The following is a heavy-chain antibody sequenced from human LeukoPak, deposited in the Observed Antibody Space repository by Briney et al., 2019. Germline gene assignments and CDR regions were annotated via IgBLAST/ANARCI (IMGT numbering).Heavy chain of an antibody. V-gene: IGHV4-59*01. Sequence: SETLSLTCTVSGGSISSYYWSWIRQPPGRGLEWIGYIYYSGSTNYNPSLKSRVTIPVDTSKNQFSLKLSSVTAADTAVHYCARAGGDVVVPAAMGWFDPWGQGTLVTVSS. CDR1: GGSISSYY. D-gene: IGHD2-2*01. J-gene: IGHJ5*02. CDR2: IYYSGST. CDR3: ARAGGDVVVPAAMGWFDP.